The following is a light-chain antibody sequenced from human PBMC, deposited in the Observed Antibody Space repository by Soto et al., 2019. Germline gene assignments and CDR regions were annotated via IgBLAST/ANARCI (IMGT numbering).Light chain of an antibody. CDR2: DAP. V-gene: IGKV3-11*01. CDR1: QSLSSY. J-gene: IGKJ2*01. CDR3: QQRSNWLYT. Sequence: EIVLTQSPATLSLSPGERATLSCRASQSLSSYLAWYHQKPDQAPRLLIYDAPNRAAGIAAGFSGSGSGTDFTLTISSLEPEDFAVYYCQQRSNWLYTFGQGTKLEIK.